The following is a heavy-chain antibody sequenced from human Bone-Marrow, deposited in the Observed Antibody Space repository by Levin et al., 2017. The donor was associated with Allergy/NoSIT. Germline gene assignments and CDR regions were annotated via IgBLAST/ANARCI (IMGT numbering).Heavy chain of an antibody. CDR2: IRSKGYGGTT. V-gene: IGHV3-49*03. D-gene: IGHD6-13*01. Sequence: QSGGSLRLSCRTSGFTFGDYAMTWFRQAPGKGLEWVGFIRSKGYGGTTEYAASVRGRFTISRDDSKSIAYLQMNSLETEDTAVYYCARDDSWYSPDSWGQGTLVTVSS. CDR1: GFTFGDYA. J-gene: IGHJ4*02. CDR3: ARDDSWYSPDS.